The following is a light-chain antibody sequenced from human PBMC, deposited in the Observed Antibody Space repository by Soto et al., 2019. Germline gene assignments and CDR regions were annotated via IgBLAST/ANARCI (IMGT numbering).Light chain of an antibody. CDR1: SSNVGSYNL. Sequence: QSALTLPASVSGSPGQSITISCTGSSSNVGSYNLVSWYQQHPGKAPKLIIYEGNKRPSGVSNRFSGSKSGNTASLTISGLQTEDEADYYCCSYAGSSTSVVFGGGTKLTVL. CDR2: EGN. J-gene: IGLJ2*01. V-gene: IGLV2-23*01. CDR3: CSYAGSSTSVV.